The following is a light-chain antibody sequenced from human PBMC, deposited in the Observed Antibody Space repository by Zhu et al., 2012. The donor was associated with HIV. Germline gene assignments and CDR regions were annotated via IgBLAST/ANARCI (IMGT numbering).Light chain of an antibody. CDR3: QQYTTVYVT. J-gene: IGKJ1*01. V-gene: IGKV1-5*03. CDR1: QGIGKW. CDR2: KAS. Sequence: DIQMTQSPSTLSASIGDRVTITCRASQGIGKWLAWYQQKPGKAPQLLIYKASILESGVTSRFSGSGSGTEFTFTISSLQPDDSATYYCQQYTTVYVTFGQGSKLEVK.